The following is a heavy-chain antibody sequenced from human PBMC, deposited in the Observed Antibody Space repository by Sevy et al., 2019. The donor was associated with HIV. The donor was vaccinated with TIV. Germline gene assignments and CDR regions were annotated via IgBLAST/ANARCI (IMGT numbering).Heavy chain of an antibody. CDR1: GYTFNSYY. CDR2: IKPSGGIT. V-gene: IGHV1-46*02. J-gene: IGHJ4*02. CDR3: ARGYIGDY. D-gene: IGHD5-12*01. Sequence: ASVKVSCKSSGYTFNSYYIYWVRQAPGQGLEWVGIIKPSGGITTYAEKFQDRVTMTRDTSTSTIYMELSSLRSEDTAVYYCARGYIGDYWGQGTLVTVSS.